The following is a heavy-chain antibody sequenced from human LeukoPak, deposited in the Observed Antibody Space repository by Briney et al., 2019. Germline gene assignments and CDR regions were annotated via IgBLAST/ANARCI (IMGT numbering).Heavy chain of an antibody. Sequence: GGSLRLSCAASGFTFSSYAMHWVRQAPGKGLEWVAVISYDGSNKYYADSVKGRFTISRDNSKNTLYLQMNSLRAEDTAVYYCAREELHYYDSSGYPPNDAFDIWSQGTMVTVSS. V-gene: IGHV3-30-3*01. D-gene: IGHD3-22*01. CDR3: AREELHYYDSSGYPPNDAFDI. J-gene: IGHJ3*02. CDR1: GFTFSSYA. CDR2: ISYDGSNK.